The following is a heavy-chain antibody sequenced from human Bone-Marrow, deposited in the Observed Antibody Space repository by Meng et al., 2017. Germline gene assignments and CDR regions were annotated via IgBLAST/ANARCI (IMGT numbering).Heavy chain of an antibody. J-gene: IGHJ3*02. D-gene: IGHD3-22*01. CDR2: IYPGDSDT. CDR3: ARHVEYYYEGGSAFDI. Sequence: KVSCKGSGYSFTSYWIGWVRQMPGKGLEWMGIIYPGDSDTRYSPSFQGQVTISADKSISTAYLQWSSLKASDTAMYYCARHVEYYYEGGSAFDIWGQGTMVTVSS. CDR1: GYSFTSYW. V-gene: IGHV5-51*01.